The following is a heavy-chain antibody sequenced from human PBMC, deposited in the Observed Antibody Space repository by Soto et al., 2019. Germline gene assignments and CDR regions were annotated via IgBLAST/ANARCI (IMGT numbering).Heavy chain of an antibody. CDR2: INHSGNT. V-gene: IGHV4-39*01. CDR3: SRRAPEGFDP. Sequence: SEALSVTCAFSVGSIGTSAYYWGWIRQAPGKGLEWIGSINHSGNTYLSPSLKDRVTMSVDTSKNSFSLKLRSATAADTGLYYCSRRAPEGFDPWGQGTLVTVS. CDR1: VGSIGTSAYY. J-gene: IGHJ5*02.